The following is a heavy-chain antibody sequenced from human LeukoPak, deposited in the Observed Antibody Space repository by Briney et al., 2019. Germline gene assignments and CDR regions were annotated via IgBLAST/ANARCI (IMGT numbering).Heavy chain of an antibody. CDR3: ARAKPKNMVRGLIMRRESRYYFDY. D-gene: IGHD3-10*01. CDR2: IIPIFGTA. J-gene: IGHJ4*02. V-gene: IGHV1-69*13. Sequence: SVKVSCKASGGTFSSYAISWVRQAPGQGLEWMGGIIPIFGTANYAQKFQGRVTITADESTSTAYMELNSLRAEDTAVYYCARAKPKNMVRGLIMRRESRYYFDYWGQGTLVTVSS. CDR1: GGTFSSYA.